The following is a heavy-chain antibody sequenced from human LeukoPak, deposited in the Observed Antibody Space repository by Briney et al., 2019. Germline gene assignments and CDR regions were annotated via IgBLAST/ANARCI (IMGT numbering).Heavy chain of an antibody. V-gene: IGHV3-20*04. CDR1: GFTFDDYG. CDR2: INWNGGST. J-gene: IGHJ4*02. Sequence: GGSLRLSCAASGFTFDDYGMSWVRQAPGKGLEWVSGINWNGGSTGYADSVKGRFTISRDNAKNSLYLQMNSLRAEDTAVYYCARDDPIVVVPAAIDYWGQGTLVTVSS. CDR3: ARDDPIVVVPAAIDY. D-gene: IGHD2-2*02.